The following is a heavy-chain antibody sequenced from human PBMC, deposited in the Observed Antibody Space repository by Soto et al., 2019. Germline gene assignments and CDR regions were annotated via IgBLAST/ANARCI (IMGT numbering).Heavy chain of an antibody. CDR1: GGAISSSNW. J-gene: IGHJ6*02. CDR2: IYHSGST. CDR3: ARDQNAPVRYDFLTGHWAYGMDV. D-gene: IGHD3-9*01. V-gene: IGHV4-4*02. Sequence: SETLSLTCAVSGGAISSSNWWSWVRQPPGKGLEWIGEIYHSGSTNYNPSLKSRVTISVDKSKNQFSLKLSSVTAADTAVYYRARDQNAPVRYDFLTGHWAYGMDVWGQRPTVPVSS.